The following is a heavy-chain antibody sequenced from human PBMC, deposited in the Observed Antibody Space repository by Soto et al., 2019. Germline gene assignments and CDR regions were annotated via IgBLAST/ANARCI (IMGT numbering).Heavy chain of an antibody. J-gene: IGHJ4*02. CDR2: IFHSGST. D-gene: IGHD1-26*01. V-gene: IGHV4-59*01. CDR1: GASISSFY. Sequence: SETLSFTCTVSGASISSFYWSWIRQPPGKGLEWVGFIFHSGSTNCNPSLKSRVTFSVDTSKNQFSLKLTSVTAADTAVYYCARDQNGSPHFDYWGQGILVTVSS. CDR3: ARDQNGSPHFDY.